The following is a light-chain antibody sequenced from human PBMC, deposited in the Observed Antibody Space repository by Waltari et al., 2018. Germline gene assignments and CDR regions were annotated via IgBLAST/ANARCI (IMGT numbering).Light chain of an antibody. CDR3: QQYNNWPPLT. Sequence: EIVMTQSPATLSVSPGERATLSCRASQSVSSNLASYQQKPGQAPRLLIYGASTRATGIPARFSGSRSATEFSLTTSSLLSEDFAVYYCQQYNNWPPLTFGGGTKVEIK. V-gene: IGKV3-15*01. J-gene: IGKJ4*01. CDR1: QSVSSN. CDR2: GAS.